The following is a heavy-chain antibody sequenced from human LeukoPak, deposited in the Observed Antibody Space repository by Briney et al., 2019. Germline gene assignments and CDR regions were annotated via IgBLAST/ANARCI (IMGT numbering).Heavy chain of an antibody. CDR1: GFTFSSYG. D-gene: IGHD3-22*01. CDR3: AKEIDTSGYSPFDY. CDR2: IRYDGSNK. V-gene: IGHV3-30*02. Sequence: PGGSLRLSCAASGFTFSSYGMHWVRQAPGKGLEWVALIRYDGSNKYYADSAKGRFTISRDNSKNTLYLQVNSLRAEDTAVYYCAKEIDTSGYSPFDYWGQGTLVTVSS. J-gene: IGHJ4*02.